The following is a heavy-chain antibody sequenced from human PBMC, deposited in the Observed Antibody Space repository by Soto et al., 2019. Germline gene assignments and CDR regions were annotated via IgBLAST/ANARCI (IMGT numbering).Heavy chain of an antibody. Sequence: QVQLVQSGAEVKKPGASVKVSCKTSGYSFSEFRMHWVRQAPGQGLEWMGWVNPINGNTNYAQDFKGRVTMTRDASTKTVYTELSSLTSDDTSTVYCARENWHFDYWGQGTLITVSS. CDR1: GYSFSEFR. J-gene: IGHJ4*02. CDR3: ARENWHFDY. V-gene: IGHV1-2*02. CDR2: VNPINGNT.